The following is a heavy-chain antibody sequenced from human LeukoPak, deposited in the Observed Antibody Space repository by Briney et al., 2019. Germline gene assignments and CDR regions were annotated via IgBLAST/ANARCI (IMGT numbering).Heavy chain of an antibody. CDR3: ARDVYYYYYMDV. CDR2: INPNSGGT. CDR1: GYTFTGYY. J-gene: IGHJ6*03. V-gene: IGHV1-2*02. Sequence: ASVKVSCKASGYTFTGYYMHWVRQAPGQGLEWMGWINPNSGGTNYAQKFQGRVTMTRDTSISTAYMELSRLRSDDTAVYYCARDVYYYYYMDVWGKGTTVTVSS.